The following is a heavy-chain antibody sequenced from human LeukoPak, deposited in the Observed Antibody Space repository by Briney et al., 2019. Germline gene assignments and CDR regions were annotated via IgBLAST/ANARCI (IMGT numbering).Heavy chain of an antibody. V-gene: IGHV3-30*18. CDR1: GLTFSHYS. CDR2: ISYDGTNK. J-gene: IGHJ3*02. Sequence: GGSLRPSCAASGLTFSHYSMHWVRQAPGKGLDWVAVISYDGTNKYYADSVKVRFTISRDNSKNTLYLQMNSLRAEDTAVYYCAKGGYYASSGSYAFDIWGQGTVVTVSS. CDR3: AKGGYYASSGSYAFDI. D-gene: IGHD3-22*01.